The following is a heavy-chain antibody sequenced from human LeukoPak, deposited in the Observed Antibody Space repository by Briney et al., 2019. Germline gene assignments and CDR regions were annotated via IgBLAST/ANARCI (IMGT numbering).Heavy chain of an antibody. D-gene: IGHD2-2*01. CDR3: ARRGIVVVPAAAGIIYYYMDV. V-gene: IGHV4-34*01. J-gene: IGHJ6*03. CDR2: INHSGST. CDR1: GGSFSGYY. Sequence: SETLSLTCAVYGGSFSGYYWSWIRQPPGKGLEWIGEINHSGSTNYNPSLKSRVTISVDTSKNQFSLKLGSVTAADTAVYYCARRGIVVVPAAAGIIYYYMDVWGKGTTVTVSS.